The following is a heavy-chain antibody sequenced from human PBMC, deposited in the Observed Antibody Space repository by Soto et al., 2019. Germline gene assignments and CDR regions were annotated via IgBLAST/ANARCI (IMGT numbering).Heavy chain of an antibody. CDR3: ARVDDYDFY. J-gene: IGHJ4*02. CDR2: IIPILGIA. V-gene: IGHV1-69*02. D-gene: IGHD4-17*01. CDR1: GGTFSSYT. Sequence: QVQLVQSGAEVKKPGSSVKVSCKASGGTFSSYTISWVRQAPGQGLEWMGRIIPILGIANYAQKFQGRVTITADKSTSTAYMELRSLRAEDTAVYYCARVDDYDFYWGQGTLVNVSS.